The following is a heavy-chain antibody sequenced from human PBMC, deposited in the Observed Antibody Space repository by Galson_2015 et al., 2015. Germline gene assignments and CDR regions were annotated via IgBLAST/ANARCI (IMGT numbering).Heavy chain of an antibody. D-gene: IGHD6-25*01. CDR2: ISYDGSNK. CDR3: ARDLGSAGYFDY. V-gene: IGHV3-30-3*01. CDR1: GFTSSSYA. Sequence: SLRLSCAASGFTSSSYAIHWVRQAPGKGLEWVAVISYDGSNKYYADSVKGRFTISRDNSKNTLYLQMNSLRAEDTAVYYCARDLGSAGYFDYWGQGTLVTVSP. J-gene: IGHJ4*02.